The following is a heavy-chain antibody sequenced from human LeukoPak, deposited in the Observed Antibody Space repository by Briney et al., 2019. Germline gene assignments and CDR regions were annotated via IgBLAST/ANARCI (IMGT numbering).Heavy chain of an antibody. J-gene: IGHJ6*03. Sequence: GASVKVSCKASGYTFTSYYMHWVRQAPGQGLEWMGIINPSGGSTSYAQKFQGRVTMTRDTSTSTVYMELSRLKSDDTAVYYCASLGYCSGGSCPHYYYYYMDVWGKGTTVTVSS. CDR2: INPSGGST. CDR1: GYTFTSYY. CDR3: ASLGYCSGGSCPHYYYYYMDV. V-gene: IGHV1-46*01. D-gene: IGHD2-15*01.